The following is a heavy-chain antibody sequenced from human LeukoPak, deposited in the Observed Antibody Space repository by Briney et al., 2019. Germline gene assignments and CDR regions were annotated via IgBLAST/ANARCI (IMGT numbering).Heavy chain of an antibody. CDR3: ARQELYCSSTSCYGSAFDY. J-gene: IGHJ4*02. CDR1: GGSISSYY. CDR2: IYYSGST. Sequence: SETLSLTCTVSGGSISSYYWSWIRQPPGKGLEWIGYIYYSGSTNYNPSLKSRVTISVDTSKNQFSLKLSSVTAADTAVYYCARQELYCSSTSCYGSAFDYWGQETLVTVSS. V-gene: IGHV4-59*08. D-gene: IGHD2-2*01.